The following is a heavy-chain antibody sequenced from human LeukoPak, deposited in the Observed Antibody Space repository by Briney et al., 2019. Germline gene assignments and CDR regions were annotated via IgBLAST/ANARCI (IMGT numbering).Heavy chain of an antibody. V-gene: IGHV4-30-4*01. J-gene: IGHJ5*02. CDR3: ARPYCYVVRIDP. CDR2: FYYSGST. CDR1: GGSISSGDYY. D-gene: IGHD3-10*02. Sequence: PSETLSLTCPVSGGSISSGDYYWSWIRQPPGKGLEWIGYFYYSGSTYYTPSLKSRVTISVDTSKNQFSLKLSSVTAAYTPVYSWARPYCYVVRIDPGGKGTLGTVSS.